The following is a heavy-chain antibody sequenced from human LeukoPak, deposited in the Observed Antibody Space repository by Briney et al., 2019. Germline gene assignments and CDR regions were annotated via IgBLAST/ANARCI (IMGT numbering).Heavy chain of an antibody. CDR3: ARHRCSGGSCYLKYYYGMDV. Sequence: PSETLSLTCAVYGGSFSGYYWSWIRQPPGKGLEWIGEINHSGSTNYNPSLKSRVTISVDTSKNQFSLKLSSVTAADTAVYYCARHRCSGGSCYLKYYYGMDVWGQGTTVTVSS. V-gene: IGHV4-34*01. CDR1: GGSFSGYY. D-gene: IGHD2-15*01. CDR2: INHSGST. J-gene: IGHJ6*02.